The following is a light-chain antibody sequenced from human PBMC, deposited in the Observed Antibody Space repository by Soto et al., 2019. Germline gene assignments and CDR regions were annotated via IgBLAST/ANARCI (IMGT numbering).Light chain of an antibody. V-gene: IGKV3-20*01. CDR1: QSVSSGY. CDR3: QQYGSSPWT. CDR2: GAS. Sequence: EIVLTQSPGTLSLSPGERATLSCRASQSVSSGYLAWYQQKPGQAPRLLIYGASTRATGIPNRFSGSGSGTDFTLTISRREPEDFAVYYCQQYGSSPWTFGQGTKEEIK. J-gene: IGKJ1*01.